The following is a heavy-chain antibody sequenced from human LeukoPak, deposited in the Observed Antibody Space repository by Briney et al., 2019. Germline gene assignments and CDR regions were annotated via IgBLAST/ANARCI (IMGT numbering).Heavy chain of an antibody. Sequence: KPSETLSLTCTVSGGSISSSSYYWGWIRQPPGKGLEWIGNIYYSGSTYYNPSLKSRVTISVDTSKNQFSLKLSSVTAADTAVYYCASWGRVVRDNTDYWGQGTLVTVSS. D-gene: IGHD3-10*01. V-gene: IGHV4-39*07. CDR1: GGSISSSSYY. J-gene: IGHJ4*02. CDR2: IYYSGST. CDR3: ASWGRVVRDNTDY.